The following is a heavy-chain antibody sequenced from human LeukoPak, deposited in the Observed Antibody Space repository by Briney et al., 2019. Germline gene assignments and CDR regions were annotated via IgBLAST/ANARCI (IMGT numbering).Heavy chain of an antibody. J-gene: IGHJ4*02. Sequence: AYNGNTNYAQKLQGRVTMTTDTSTSTAYMELRSLRSDDTAVYYCARVVDTAMVTGEYYFDYWGQGTLVTVSP. CDR3: ARVVDTAMVTGEYYFDY. D-gene: IGHD5-18*01. CDR2: AYNGNT. V-gene: IGHV1-18*01.